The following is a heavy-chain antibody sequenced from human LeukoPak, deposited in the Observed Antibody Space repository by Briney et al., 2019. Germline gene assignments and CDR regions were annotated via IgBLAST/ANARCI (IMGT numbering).Heavy chain of an antibody. CDR3: ALPPLIAAAGKD. Sequence: PGGSLRLSCAASGLTFSSYWMSWVRQAPGKGLEWVANIKQDGSEKYYVDTVKGRFTISRDNAKNSLYLQMNSLRAEDTAVYYCALPPLIAAAGKDWGQGTLVTVSS. J-gene: IGHJ4*02. D-gene: IGHD6-13*01. CDR2: IKQDGSEK. CDR1: GLTFSSYW. V-gene: IGHV3-7*01.